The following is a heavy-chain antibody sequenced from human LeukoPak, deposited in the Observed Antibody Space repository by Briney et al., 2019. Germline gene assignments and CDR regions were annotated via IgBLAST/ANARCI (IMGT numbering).Heavy chain of an antibody. D-gene: IGHD2-8*01. CDR2: ISSNGGST. CDR1: GFTFSSYA. CDR3: ARVYLERLTAGYFDH. V-gene: IGHV3-64*01. Sequence: PGGSLRLSCAASGFTFSSYAVHWVRQAPGKGLEYVSAISSNGGSTYYANSVKGRFTISRDNSKNTVYLQMNSLRDEDSATYYCARVYLERLTAGYFDHWGQGTLVTVSP. J-gene: IGHJ4*02.